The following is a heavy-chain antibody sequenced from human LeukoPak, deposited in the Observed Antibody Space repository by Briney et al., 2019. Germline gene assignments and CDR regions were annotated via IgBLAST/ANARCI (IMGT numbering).Heavy chain of an antibody. Sequence: GGSLRLPCAASGFTFSSYSMNWVRQAPGKGLEWVSSISSSSSYIYYADSVKGRFTISRDNAKNTLYLQMNSLRAEDTAVYYCARSRYKWSDAPEESHEIDYWGQGTLVTLSP. V-gene: IGHV3-21*01. CDR1: GFTFSSYS. CDR2: ISSSSSYI. CDR3: ARSRYKWSDAPEESHEIDY. J-gene: IGHJ4*02. D-gene: IGHD1-1*01.